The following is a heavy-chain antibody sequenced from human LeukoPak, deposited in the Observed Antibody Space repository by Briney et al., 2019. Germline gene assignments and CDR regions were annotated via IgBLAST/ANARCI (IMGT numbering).Heavy chain of an antibody. CDR1: GFTFSSYS. V-gene: IGHV3-48*01. CDR3: ARGQGDTAMARLGY. CDR2: ISSSSSTI. Sequence: PGGSLRLSCAASGFTFSSYSMNWVRQAPGKGLEWVSYISSSSSTIYYADSVKGRFTISRDNAKNSLYLQMNSLRAEDTAVYYCARGQGDTAMARLGYWGQGTLVTVSS. D-gene: IGHD5-18*01. J-gene: IGHJ4*02.